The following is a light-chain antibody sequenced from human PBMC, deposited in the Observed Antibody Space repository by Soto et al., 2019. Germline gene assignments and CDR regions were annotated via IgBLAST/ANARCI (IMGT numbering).Light chain of an antibody. CDR3: QSYDTSLSAVV. J-gene: IGLJ3*02. V-gene: IGLV1-40*01. CDR2: GNN. CDR1: SSSIGAGYD. Sequence: QLVLTQPPSVSGAPGQRVTISCTGSSSSIGAGYDVHWYQQLPGTAPKLLIYGNNNRPSGVPDRFSGSKSGTSASLAITGLQAEDEADYYCQSYDTSLSAVVFGGGTKVTVL.